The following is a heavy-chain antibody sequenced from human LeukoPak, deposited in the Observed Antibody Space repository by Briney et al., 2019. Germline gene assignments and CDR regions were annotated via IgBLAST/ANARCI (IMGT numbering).Heavy chain of an antibody. CDR1: GYTFTSYA. V-gene: IGHV1-3*01. CDR2: INAGNGNT. CDR3: ARDSSGFRGQFDY. J-gene: IGHJ4*02. Sequence: ASVKVSRKASGYTFTSYAMHWVRQAPGQRLEWMGWINAGNGNTKYSQKFQGRVTITRDTSASTAYMELSSLRSEDTAVYYCARDSSGFRGQFDYWGQGTLVTVSS. D-gene: IGHD6-19*01.